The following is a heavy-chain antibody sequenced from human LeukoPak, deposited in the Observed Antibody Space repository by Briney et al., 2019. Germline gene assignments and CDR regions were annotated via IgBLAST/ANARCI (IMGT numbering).Heavy chain of an antibody. D-gene: IGHD3-22*01. CDR3: ASSGYLPQTFDY. CDR2: SHYTGGT. V-gene: IGHV4-59*01. CDR1: RGSISSYY. Sequence: PSETLSLTCTVSRGSISSYYCSWIRQPPGKGLEWIGYSHYTGGTNYNPSLKSRVTISVDTSKSQFSLKLDSVTAADTAVYYCASSGYLPQTFDYWGQGALVTVSS. J-gene: IGHJ4*02.